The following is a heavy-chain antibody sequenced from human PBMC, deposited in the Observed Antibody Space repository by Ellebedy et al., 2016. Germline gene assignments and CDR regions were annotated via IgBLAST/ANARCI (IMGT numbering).Heavy chain of an antibody. J-gene: IGHJ4*02. CDR2: IAYDGSNK. Sequence: GGSLRLSCAASGFTFSSYAMHWVRQAPGKGLEWVAVIAYDGSNKYYADSVKGRFTISRDNSKNTLYLQMNSLRAEDPAVYYCARALWRFTMDHTDYWGQGTLVTVSS. CDR3: ARALWRFTMDHTDY. V-gene: IGHV3-30-3*01. D-gene: IGHD3-10*01. CDR1: GFTFSSYA.